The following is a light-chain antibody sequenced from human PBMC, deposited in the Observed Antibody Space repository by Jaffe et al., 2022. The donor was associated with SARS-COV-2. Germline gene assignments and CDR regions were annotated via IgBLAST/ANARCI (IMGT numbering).Light chain of an antibody. Sequence: DIQMTQSPSSLSASVGDRVTITCRASQSISTYLNWYQQKKGKAPKLLMYAASSLQTGVPSRFSGSGSGTDFTLTISSLQPEDFATYYCQQSYSNLKTFGQGTKVEIK. CDR2: AAS. CDR1: QSISTY. CDR3: QQSYSNLKT. J-gene: IGKJ1*01. V-gene: IGKV1-39*01.